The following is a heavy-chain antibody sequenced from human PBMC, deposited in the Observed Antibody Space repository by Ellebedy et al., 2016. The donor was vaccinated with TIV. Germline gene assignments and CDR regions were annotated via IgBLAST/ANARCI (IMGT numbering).Heavy chain of an antibody. J-gene: IGHJ4*02. D-gene: IGHD5-18*01. CDR1: GGSITSDTYY. Sequence: SETLSLTXTVSGGSITSDTYYWSWIRQHPGKGLEWIGYIYYSETAYYNPSLKSRVTISVDTSTNQFSLKLSSVTAADTAMYYCASVRGYSFGGGGFDYWGQGTLVTVSS. CDR3: ASVRGYSFGGGGFDY. V-gene: IGHV4-31*03. CDR2: IYYSETA.